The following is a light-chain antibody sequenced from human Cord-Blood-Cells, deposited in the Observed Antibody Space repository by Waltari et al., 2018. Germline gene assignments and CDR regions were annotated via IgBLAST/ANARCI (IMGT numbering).Light chain of an antibody. V-gene: IGKV4-1*01. CDR2: GAS. J-gene: IGKJ2*01. CDR1: QSVLYSYDNKNY. Sequence: DNVLTNYSESLVASSGERAITNSNSSQSVLYSYDNKNYLTWYQQKPGQPPKLLIYGASNLETGVPDRFSGSGSGTDFTLTISSLQPEDIAVYYCQQYDSTPYTFGQGTKLEIK. CDR3: QQYDSTPYT.